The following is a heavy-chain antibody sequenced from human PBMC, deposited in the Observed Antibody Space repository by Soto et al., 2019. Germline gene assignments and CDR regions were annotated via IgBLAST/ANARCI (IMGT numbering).Heavy chain of an antibody. D-gene: IGHD3-9*01. Sequence: SETLSLTCTVSGGSMSRGDYYWSWIRQPPGKGLEWIGFIYHTGSTYYSPSLKNRVAISVDTSKNQFSLKLSSVTAADTAVYYCARQSQNYDILTGYYLGVFDYWGQGTLVTVSS. J-gene: IGHJ4*02. CDR3: ARQSQNYDILTGYYLGVFDY. CDR1: GGSMSRGDYY. CDR2: IYHTGST. V-gene: IGHV4-30-4*01.